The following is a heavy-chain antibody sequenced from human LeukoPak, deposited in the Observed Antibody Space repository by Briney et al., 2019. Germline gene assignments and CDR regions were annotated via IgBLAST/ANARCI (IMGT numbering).Heavy chain of an antibody. CDR2: IYYSGST. D-gene: IGHD1-26*01. Sequence: PSETLSLTCAVSGYSISSGYFWGWIRQPPGKGLEWIGYIYYSGSTNYNPSLKSRVTISVDTSKNQFSLKLSSVTAADTAVYYCAVPNSGSYGADAFDIWGQGTMVTVSS. CDR1: GYSISSGYF. V-gene: IGHV4-38-2*01. J-gene: IGHJ3*02. CDR3: AVPNSGSYGADAFDI.